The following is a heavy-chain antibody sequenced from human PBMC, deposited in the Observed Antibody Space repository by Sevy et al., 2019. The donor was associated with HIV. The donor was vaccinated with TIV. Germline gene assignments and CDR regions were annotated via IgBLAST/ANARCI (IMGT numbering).Heavy chain of an antibody. V-gene: IGHV3-48*03. D-gene: IGHD4-17*01. J-gene: IGHJ4*02. CDR2: ISNSGNTI. CDR3: ARDLPPSATTVAHFDY. Sequence: GGSLRLCCTASGFTFSTYEMNWVRQAPGKGLEWVSYISNSGNTIYYSDSVKGRFTISRDNTKNSLYLQMNSLRAADTAVYYCARDLPPSATTVAHFDYWGRGTLVTVSS. CDR1: GFTFSTYE.